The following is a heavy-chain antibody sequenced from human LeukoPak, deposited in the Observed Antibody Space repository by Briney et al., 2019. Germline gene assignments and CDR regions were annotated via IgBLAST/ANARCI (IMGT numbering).Heavy chain of an antibody. Sequence: PSETLSLTCAVSGYFISSSYYWGWIRQPPGKGLEWIGTISHSGTTFYNSSLQTRVTISLDTSRNHFSLNLTSMTAADTAVYYCATFFGVIDDPFDYWGQGTLVTVSS. V-gene: IGHV4-38-2*01. CDR1: GYFISSSYY. CDR2: ISHSGTT. CDR3: ATFFGVIDDPFDY. D-gene: IGHD3-3*01. J-gene: IGHJ4*02.